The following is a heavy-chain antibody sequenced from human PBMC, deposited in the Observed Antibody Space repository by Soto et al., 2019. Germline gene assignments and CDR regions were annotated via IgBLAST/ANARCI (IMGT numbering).Heavy chain of an antibody. J-gene: IGHJ6*02. CDR3: ARVNYDYVWGSYRPYGMDV. CDR1: GGSISSGGYS. V-gene: IGHV4-30-2*01. D-gene: IGHD3-16*02. Sequence: QLQLQESGSGLVKPSQTLSLTCAVSGGSISSGGYSWSWIRQPPGKGLEWIGYIYHSGSTYYNPSHKSRVTMSVYRSKNQFSLRLSTVTATDTAAYYCARVNYDYVWGSYRPYGMDVWGQGTTVTVSS. CDR2: IYHSGST.